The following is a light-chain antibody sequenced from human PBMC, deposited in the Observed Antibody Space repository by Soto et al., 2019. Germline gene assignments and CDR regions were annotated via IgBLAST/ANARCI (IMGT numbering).Light chain of an antibody. Sequence: ESVLTQSPATLSLSPGERATLSCRARQSVSSYLAWYQQKPGQAPRLLIYDASNRATGIPARFSGSGSGTDFTLTISSLEPEDFAVYYCQQRSNWPTFGQGTKLEIK. V-gene: IGKV3-11*01. J-gene: IGKJ2*01. CDR2: DAS. CDR1: QSVSSY. CDR3: QQRSNWPT.